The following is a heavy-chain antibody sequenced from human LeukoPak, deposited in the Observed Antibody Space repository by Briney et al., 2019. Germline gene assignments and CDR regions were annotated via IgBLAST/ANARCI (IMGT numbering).Heavy chain of an antibody. CDR3: ARGPYYYDSSGRQNDY. J-gene: IGHJ4*02. CDR2: ISAYNGNT. CDR1: GYTFTSYG. Sequence: ASVKVSCKASGYTFTSYGISWVRQAPGQGLEWMGWISAYNGNTNYAQKLQGRVTMTTDTSTSTAYMELRSLRSEDTAVYYCARGPYYYDSSGRQNDYWGQGTLVTVSS. V-gene: IGHV1-18*01. D-gene: IGHD3-22*01.